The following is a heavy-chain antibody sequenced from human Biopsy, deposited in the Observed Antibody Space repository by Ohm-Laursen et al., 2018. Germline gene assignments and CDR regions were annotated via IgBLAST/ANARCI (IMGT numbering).Heavy chain of an antibody. V-gene: IGHV1-2*02. D-gene: IGHD3-22*01. CDR1: GYTFTSYH. J-gene: IGHJ5*02. CDR3: TRGGYYYDSLAYYYWFDP. CDR2: INAKTGDT. Sequence: GASVKVSCKASGYTFTSYHVHWVRQAPGQGLEWMGWINAKTGDTNYAQKFQGRDTMTRDTSISTAYVDLSSLRSDDTAVYYCTRGGYYYDSLAYYYWFDPWGQGTLVTVSS.